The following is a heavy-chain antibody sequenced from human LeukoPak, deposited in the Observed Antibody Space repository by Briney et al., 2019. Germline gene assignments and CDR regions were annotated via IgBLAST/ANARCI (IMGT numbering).Heavy chain of an antibody. D-gene: IGHD3-9*01. V-gene: IGHV3-23*01. CDR1: GFTFSSYA. CDR3: AKVRDSRYFDWLLPTYFDY. Sequence: GGSLRLSCAASGFTFSSYAMSWVRETPGKGLEWVSAISGSGGSTYNADSVKGRFTISRDNSKNTLYLQMNSLRAEDTAVYYCAKVRDSRYFDWLLPTYFDYWGQGTLVTVSS. J-gene: IGHJ4*02. CDR2: ISGSGGST.